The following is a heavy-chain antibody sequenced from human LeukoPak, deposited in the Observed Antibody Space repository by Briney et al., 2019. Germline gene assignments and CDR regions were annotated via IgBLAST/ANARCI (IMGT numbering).Heavy chain of an antibody. CDR3: AKAVGYCSGGSCYHLIDY. J-gene: IGHJ4*02. CDR1: GFTFSSYA. CDR2: ISGSGGST. D-gene: IGHD2-15*01. V-gene: IGHV3-23*01. Sequence: GGSLRLSCAASGFTFSSYAMSWVRQAPGKGLEWVSAISGSGGSTYYADSVKGRFTISRDNSKNTLYLQMSSLRAEDTAVYYCAKAVGYCSGGSCYHLIDYWGQGTLVTVSS.